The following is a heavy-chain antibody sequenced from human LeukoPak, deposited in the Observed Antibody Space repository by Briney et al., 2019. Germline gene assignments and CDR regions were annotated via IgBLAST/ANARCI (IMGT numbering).Heavy chain of an antibody. D-gene: IGHD1/OR15-1a*01. J-gene: IGHJ4*02. CDR2: ISGSGGNT. Sequence: GGSLRLSCAASGFTFSSNAMSWVRQAPGEGLEWVSAISGSGGNTYYADSVKGRFTISRDNSKNTLFLQMNSLRAEDTAVYYCAKELNNRGITWGFDYWGQGTLVTVSS. CDR1: GFTFSSNA. V-gene: IGHV3-23*01. CDR3: AKELNNRGITWGFDY.